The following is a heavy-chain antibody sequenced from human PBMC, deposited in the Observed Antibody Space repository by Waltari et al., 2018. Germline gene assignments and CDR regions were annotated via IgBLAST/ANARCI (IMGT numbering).Heavy chain of an antibody. V-gene: IGHV4-38-2*01. CDR3: ALSGPTYGMDV. Sequence: QVQLQESGPGLVKPSETLSLTCGVSGYSITSAYWWAWFRQPPGKGLEWIASIHYTGDTQYSPSLKSRVTISADKSKNEVSLRLTSVTAADTAVYYCALSGPTYGMDVWGHGTTVTVSS. CDR2: IHYTGDT. J-gene: IGHJ6*02. D-gene: IGHD6-19*01. CDR1: GYSITSAYW.